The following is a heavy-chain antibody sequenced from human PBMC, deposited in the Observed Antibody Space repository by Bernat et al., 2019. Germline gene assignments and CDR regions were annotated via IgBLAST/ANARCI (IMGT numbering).Heavy chain of an antibody. D-gene: IGHD6-19*01. CDR1: GFTFVGYA. CDR3: ARDGIAVAGIGPKNYYFDY. CDR2: ISYEGGNK. J-gene: IGHJ4*02. V-gene: IGHV3-30-3*01. Sequence: QVQLVKFGGGLVKPGGSLSLSCAASGFTFVGYAMHWVGQAPGKGLGGGAVISYEGGNKYYADSVKGRFTISRDNSKNTLYLQMNSLRAEDTAVYYCARDGIAVAGIGPKNYYFDYWGQGTLVTVSS.